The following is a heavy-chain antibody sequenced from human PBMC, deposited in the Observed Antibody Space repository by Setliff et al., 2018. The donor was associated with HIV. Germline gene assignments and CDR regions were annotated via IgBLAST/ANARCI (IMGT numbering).Heavy chain of an antibody. D-gene: IGHD3-22*01. V-gene: IGHV4-38-2*02. Sequence: PSETLSLTCTVSGYSISSDYYWGWSRQPPGKGLEWIGNIYHSGSTYYNTSLKSRVTISVDTSKNQFTLKLSSVTAADTAVYYCARWPPHRSSDYDQEYYFDYWGQGTLVTVSS. CDR3: ARWPPHRSSDYDQEYYFDY. CDR2: IYHSGST. J-gene: IGHJ4*02. CDR1: GYSISSDYY.